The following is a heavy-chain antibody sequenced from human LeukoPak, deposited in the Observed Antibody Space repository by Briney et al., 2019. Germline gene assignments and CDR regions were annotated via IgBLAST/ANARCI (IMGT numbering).Heavy chain of an antibody. CDR2: ISYDGSNK. J-gene: IGHJ4*02. CDR3: AKTPSYTSWYYFDF. D-gene: IGHD2-2*01. CDR1: GFTFSSYG. V-gene: IGHV3-30*18. Sequence: GGSLRLSCAASGFTFSSYGMHWVRQAPGKGLEWVAVISYDGSNKYYADSVKGRFTISRDNSKNTLYLQMNSLRAEDTAVYYCAKTPSYTSWYYFDFWGQGTLVTVSS.